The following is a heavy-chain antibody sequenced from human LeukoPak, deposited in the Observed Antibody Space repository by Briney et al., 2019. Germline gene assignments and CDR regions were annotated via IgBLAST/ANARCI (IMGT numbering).Heavy chain of an antibody. D-gene: IGHD3-3*01. V-gene: IGHV3-11*01. CDR3: ARVGQFLRPFDY. Sequence: GGSLRLSCAASGFAFSDYPMTWVRQAPGKGLEWVSYISTTSSDIYYADFVKGRFTISRDNAQNSLYLLMNSLRAEDTAVYYCARVGQFLRPFDYWGQGTLVTVSS. CDR1: GFAFSDYP. CDR2: ISTTSSDI. J-gene: IGHJ4*02.